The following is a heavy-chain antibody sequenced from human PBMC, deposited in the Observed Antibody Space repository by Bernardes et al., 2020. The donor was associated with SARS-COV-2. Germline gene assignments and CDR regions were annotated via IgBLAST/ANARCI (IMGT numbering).Heavy chain of an antibody. J-gene: IGHJ4*02. D-gene: IGHD3-9*01. Sequence: SETLSLTCTVSGGSISSGDYYWSWIRQPPGKGLEWIGYIYYSGSTYYNPSLKSRVTISVDTSKNQFSLKLSSVTAADTAVYYCARLYYDISFYFDYWGQGTLVTVSS. CDR2: IYYSGST. CDR1: GGSISSGDYY. CDR3: ARLYYDISFYFDY. V-gene: IGHV4-30-4*01.